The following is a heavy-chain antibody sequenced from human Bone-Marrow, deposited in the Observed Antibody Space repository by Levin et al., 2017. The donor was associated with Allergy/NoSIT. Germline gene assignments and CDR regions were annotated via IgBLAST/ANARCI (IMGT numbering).Heavy chain of an antibody. Sequence: SSETLSLTCAVSGGSVSSSNCWNWARQPPGKGLEWIGEICHSGSTNYNPSLRSRVTISVDRSKNQVSLKLSSVTAAGTAVYYCARTSVMKGYYYYYVMDVWGQGTTVTVSS. V-gene: IGHV4-4*02. D-gene: IGHD3-16*01. CDR2: ICHSGST. CDR3: ARTSVMKGYYYYYVMDV. CDR1: GGSVSSSNC. J-gene: IGHJ6*02.